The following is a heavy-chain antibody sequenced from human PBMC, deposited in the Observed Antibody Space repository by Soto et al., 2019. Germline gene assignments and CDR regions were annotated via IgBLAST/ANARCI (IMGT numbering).Heavy chain of an antibody. CDR1: GGTFSSYA. D-gene: IGHD3-22*01. J-gene: IGHJ4*02. Sequence: SVKVSCKASGGTFSSYAISWLRQAPGQGLEWMGGIIPIFGTANYAQKFQGRVTITADESTSTAYMELSSLRSEDTAVYYCARQYYYDSSGYSAFDYWGQGTLVTVSS. V-gene: IGHV1-69*13. CDR2: IIPIFGTA. CDR3: ARQYYYDSSGYSAFDY.